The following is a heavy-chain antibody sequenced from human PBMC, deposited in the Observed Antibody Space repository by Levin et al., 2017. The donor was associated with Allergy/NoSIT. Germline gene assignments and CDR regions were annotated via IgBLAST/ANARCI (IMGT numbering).Heavy chain of an antibody. Sequence: SQTLSLTCTVSGGSISSSSYYWGWIRQPPGKGLEWIGSIYYSGSTYYNPSLKSRVTISVDTSKNQFSLKLSSVTAADTAVYYCARRVTAGYLEQYYFDYWGQGTLVTVSS. CDR1: GGSISSSSYY. V-gene: IGHV4-39*01. D-gene: IGHD2-2*01. J-gene: IGHJ4*02. CDR3: ARRVTAGYLEQYYFDY. CDR2: IYYSGST.